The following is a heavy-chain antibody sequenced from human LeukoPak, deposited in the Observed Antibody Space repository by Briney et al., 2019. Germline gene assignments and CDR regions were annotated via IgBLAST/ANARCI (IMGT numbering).Heavy chain of an antibody. CDR1: GFTVSSNY. Sequence: PGGSLRLSCAASGFTVSSNYMSWVRQAPGKGLEWVSVIYSGGSTYYADSVKGRFTISRDNFKNTLYLQMNSLRAEDTAVYYCARQERHCSSTSCYPYYFDYWAREPWSPSPQ. J-gene: IGHJ4*02. CDR2: IYSGGST. D-gene: IGHD2-2*01. CDR3: ARQERHCSSTSCYPYYFDY. V-gene: IGHV3-53*01.